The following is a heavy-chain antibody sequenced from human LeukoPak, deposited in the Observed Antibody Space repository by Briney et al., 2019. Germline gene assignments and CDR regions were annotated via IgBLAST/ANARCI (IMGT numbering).Heavy chain of an antibody. CDR2: ISSSGSTI. CDR1: GFTFSSYA. J-gene: IGHJ4*02. V-gene: IGHV3-48*01. CDR3: AKVGPGIAAAGAYYFDY. Sequence: PGGSLRLSCAVSGFTFSSYAMSWVRQAPGKGLEWVSYISSSGSTIYYADSVKGRFTISRDNSKNTLYLQMNSLRAEDTAVYYCAKVGPGIAAAGAYYFDYWGQGTLVTVSS. D-gene: IGHD6-13*01.